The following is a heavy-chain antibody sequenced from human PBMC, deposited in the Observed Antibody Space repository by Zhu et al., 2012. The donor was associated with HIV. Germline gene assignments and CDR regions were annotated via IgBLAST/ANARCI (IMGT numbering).Heavy chain of an antibody. CDR1: GGSISSSSYY. J-gene: IGHJ4*02. Sequence: QVQLQESGPGLVKPSETLSLTCTVSGGSISSSSYYWGWIRQPPGKGLEWIGSIYYSGSTYYNPSLKSRVTISVDTSKNQFSLKLSSVTAADTAVYYCARRAEWLNYFDYWGQGTLVHRLL. V-gene: IGHV4-39*01. CDR2: IYYSGST. CDR3: ARRAEWLNYFDY. D-gene: IGHD6-19*01.